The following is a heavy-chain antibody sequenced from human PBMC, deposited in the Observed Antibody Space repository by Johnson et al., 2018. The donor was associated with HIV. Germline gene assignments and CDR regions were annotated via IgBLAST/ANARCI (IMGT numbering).Heavy chain of an antibody. CDR1: GFTFDDYG. CDR3: AREGGSYKDDAFDI. Sequence: VLLVESGGGVVRHGGSLRLSCAASGFTFDDYGMSWVRQVPGKGLEWVSGINWNGGSTGYGDSVKGRFTISRDNAKNSLYLQMNSLRAEDTALYYCAREGGSYKDDAFDIWGQGTVVTVSS. D-gene: IGHD1-26*01. J-gene: IGHJ3*02. V-gene: IGHV3-20*04. CDR2: INWNGGST.